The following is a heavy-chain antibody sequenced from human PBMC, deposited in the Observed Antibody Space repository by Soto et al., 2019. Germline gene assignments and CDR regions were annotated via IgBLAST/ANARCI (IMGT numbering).Heavy chain of an antibody. CDR2: ISGSGGST. Sequence: PGGSLRLSCAASGFTFSSYAMSWVRQAPGKGLEWASAISGSGGSTYYADSVKGRFTISRDNSKNTLYLQMNSLRAEDTAVYYCAKQGTGLIAAAGYFDYWGQGTLVTVSS. CDR3: AKQGTGLIAAAGYFDY. J-gene: IGHJ4*02. V-gene: IGHV3-23*01. CDR1: GFTFSSYA. D-gene: IGHD6-13*01.